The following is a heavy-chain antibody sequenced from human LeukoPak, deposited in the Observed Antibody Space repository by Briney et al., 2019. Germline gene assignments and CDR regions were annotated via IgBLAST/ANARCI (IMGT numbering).Heavy chain of an antibody. J-gene: IGHJ3*02. V-gene: IGHV4-59*08. CDR1: GGSISSYY. CDR3: ARHTYYYDSSGYDNAFDI. Sequence: SETLSLTCTVSGGSISSYYWSWIRQPPVKGLEWIGYIYYSGSTNYNPSLKSRVTISVDTSKNQFSLKLSSVTAADTAVYYCARHTYYYDSSGYDNAFDIWGQGTMVTVSS. D-gene: IGHD3-22*01. CDR2: IYYSGST.